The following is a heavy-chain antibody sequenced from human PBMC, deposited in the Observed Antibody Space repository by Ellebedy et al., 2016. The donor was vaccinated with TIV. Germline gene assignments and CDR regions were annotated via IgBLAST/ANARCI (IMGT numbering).Heavy chain of an antibody. V-gene: IGHV1-18*01. J-gene: IGHJ4*02. D-gene: IGHD2-2*01. Sequence: ASVKVSCXASGGTFSSYAISWVRQAPGQGLEWMGWISAYNGNTNYAQKLQGRVTMTTDTSASTAYMELSSLRSEDTAVYYCARDHLHEVVPAASDYWGQGTLVTVSS. CDR3: ARDHLHEVVPAASDY. CDR2: ISAYNGNT. CDR1: GGTFSSYA.